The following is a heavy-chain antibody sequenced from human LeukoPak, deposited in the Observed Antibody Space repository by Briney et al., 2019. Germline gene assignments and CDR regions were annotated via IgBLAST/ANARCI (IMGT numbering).Heavy chain of an antibody. CDR1: GGSISSGDYS. CDR2: IYHSGST. Sequence: PSQTLSLTCAVSGGSISSGDYSWSWIRQPPGKGLEWIGYIYHSGSTYYNPSLKSRVTISVDRSKNQFSLKLSSVTAADTAVYYCARGRADYYDSSGYFAPWGQGTLVTVSS. V-gene: IGHV4-30-2*01. CDR3: ARGRADYYDSSGYFAP. J-gene: IGHJ5*02. D-gene: IGHD3-22*01.